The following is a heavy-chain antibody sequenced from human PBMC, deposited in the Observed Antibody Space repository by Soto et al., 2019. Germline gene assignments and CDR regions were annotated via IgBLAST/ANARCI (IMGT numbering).Heavy chain of an antibody. D-gene: IGHD3-3*01. J-gene: IGHJ4*02. V-gene: IGHV4-4*07. Sequence: SDTLSLTCTVSDGSISTDYCNWIRQPAGKGLEWIGRIDASGSTDYDPSLKSRVTMSVDTSKNQFSLRLSSVTAADTAVYYCARGGHDFWSGPFDYWGQGAQVTVSS. CDR2: IDASGST. CDR3: ARGGHDFWSGPFDY. CDR1: DGSISTDY.